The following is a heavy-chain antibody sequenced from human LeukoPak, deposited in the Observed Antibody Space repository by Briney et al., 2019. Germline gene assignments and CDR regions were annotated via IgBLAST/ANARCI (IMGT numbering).Heavy chain of an antibody. D-gene: IGHD6-19*01. CDR2: IYRVGSP. Sequence: SETLSLTCAVSGFSISSSNWWTWVRQPPGKGLEWIGEIYRVGSPNYNPSLKSRVTISVDKSKNQFSLKLTSVTAADTAVYYCAGSSGYYRIDQWGQGTLVTVSS. V-gene: IGHV4-4*02. J-gene: IGHJ4*02. CDR3: AGSSGYYRIDQ. CDR1: GFSISSSNW.